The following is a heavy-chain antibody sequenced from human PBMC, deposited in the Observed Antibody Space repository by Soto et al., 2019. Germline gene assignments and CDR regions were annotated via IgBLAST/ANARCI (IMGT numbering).Heavy chain of an antibody. J-gene: IGHJ6*02. V-gene: IGHV4-4*07. CDR2: IDASGNT. D-gene: IGHD1-20*01. CDR3: ARYSNNWFQTEGMDV. CDR1: VDSISTYY. Sequence: SETLSLTCTVSVDSISTYYWSWIRWPAGKGLEWIGRIDASGNTNYNPSLKSRVTMSADTSKKQFPLKPTAVTAEDTAVYECARYSNNWFQTEGMDVWGQGTTVT.